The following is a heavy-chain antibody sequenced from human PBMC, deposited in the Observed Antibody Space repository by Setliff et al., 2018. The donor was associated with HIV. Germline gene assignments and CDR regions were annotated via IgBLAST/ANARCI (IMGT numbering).Heavy chain of an antibody. Sequence: SSETLSLTCTVSGGSITASHWSWIRQPAGEGLEWIGHIFTSGSTNYNPSLKSRVSISLDTSKNQFSLKLSSVTAADTAMYYCARGRGSYWGQGTLVTVSS. D-gene: IGHD1-26*01. CDR3: ARGRGSY. CDR1: GGSITASH. CDR2: IFTSGST. J-gene: IGHJ4*02. V-gene: IGHV4-4*07.